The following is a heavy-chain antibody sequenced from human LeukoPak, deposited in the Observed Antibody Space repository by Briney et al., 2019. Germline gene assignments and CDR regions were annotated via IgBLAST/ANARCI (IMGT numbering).Heavy chain of an antibody. Sequence: GGSLRLSCAASRFTFSTYAMSWVRQTPGKGLEWVSVISGGGDITKYADSVKGRFTISRDNFENTVYLQMNSLRAEDTAVYYCAKEQVVSPPWVSYFDYWGQGALVTVSS. J-gene: IGHJ4*02. CDR3: AKEQVVSPPWVSYFDY. CDR1: RFTFSTYA. D-gene: IGHD1-26*01. V-gene: IGHV3-23*01. CDR2: ISGGGDIT.